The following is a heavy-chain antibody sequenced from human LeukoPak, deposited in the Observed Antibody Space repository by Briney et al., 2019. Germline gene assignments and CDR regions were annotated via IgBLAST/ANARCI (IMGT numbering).Heavy chain of an antibody. V-gene: IGHV3-7*03. J-gene: IGHJ6*02. CDR2: IKQDGSEK. D-gene: IGHD2-15*01. CDR1: GFTFSSYW. Sequence: GGSLRPSCAASGFTFSSYWMSWVRQAPGKGLEWVANIKQDGSEKYYVDSVKGRFTISRDNAKNSLYLQMNSLRVDDTAVYYCARAQGGRPYFYYYGLDVWGQGTTVTVSS. CDR3: ARAQGGRPYFYYYGLDV.